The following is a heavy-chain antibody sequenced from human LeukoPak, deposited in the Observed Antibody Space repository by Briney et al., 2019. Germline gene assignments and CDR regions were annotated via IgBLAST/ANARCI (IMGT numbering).Heavy chain of an antibody. CDR1: GYTFTSYG. J-gene: IGHJ5*02. Sequence: HWASVKVSCKASGYTFTSYGISWVRQAPGQGLEWMGWINPNSGGTNYAQKFQGRVTMTRDTSISTAYMELSRLRSDDTAVYYCARKDLDSSGYYYYWEPFDPWGQGTLVTVSS. D-gene: IGHD3-22*01. CDR2: INPNSGGT. V-gene: IGHV1-2*02. CDR3: ARKDLDSSGYYYYWEPFDP.